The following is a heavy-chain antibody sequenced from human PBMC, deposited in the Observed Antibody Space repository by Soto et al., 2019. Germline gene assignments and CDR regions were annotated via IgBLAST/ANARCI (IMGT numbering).Heavy chain of an antibody. V-gene: IGHV3-11*01. Sequence: QVQLVESGGGLVKPGGSLRLSCAASGFTFSDYYMSWIRQAPGKGLEWVSYISSSGSTIYYADSVKGRFTISRDNAKNSLYLQMYSLRAEDTAVYYCARDYCSSTSCYYAFDIWGQGTMVTVSS. D-gene: IGHD2-2*01. CDR1: GFTFSDYY. CDR3: ARDYCSSTSCYYAFDI. J-gene: IGHJ3*02. CDR2: ISSSGSTI.